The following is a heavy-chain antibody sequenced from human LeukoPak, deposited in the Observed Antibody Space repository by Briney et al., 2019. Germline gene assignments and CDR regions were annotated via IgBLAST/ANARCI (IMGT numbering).Heavy chain of an antibody. Sequence: GASVKVSCKASGFTITGAYMHWVRQAPGQGLEWMGWINPNSGETRYEQKFQGRVTMTRDTSIDTVHMELGSLTSDDTAVYYCARVLFNSGHDSWGQGTLVTVSS. CDR2: INPNSGET. D-gene: IGHD1-1*01. CDR3: ARVLFNSGHDS. CDR1: GFTITGAY. J-gene: IGHJ5*01. V-gene: IGHV1-2*02.